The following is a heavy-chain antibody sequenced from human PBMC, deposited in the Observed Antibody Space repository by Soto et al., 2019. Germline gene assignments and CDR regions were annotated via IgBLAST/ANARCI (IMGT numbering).Heavy chain of an antibody. CDR2: IIPILGIA. CDR3: AALASGYDSLITDY. D-gene: IGHD5-12*01. Sequence: QVQLVQSGAEVKKPGSSVKVSCKASGGTFSSYTISWVRQAPGQGLEWMGRIIPILGIANYAQKFQGRVTITANKSTSTAYMELSSLRSEDTALYYCAALASGYDSLITDYWGQGTLVTVSS. CDR1: GGTFSSYT. J-gene: IGHJ4*02. V-gene: IGHV1-69*02.